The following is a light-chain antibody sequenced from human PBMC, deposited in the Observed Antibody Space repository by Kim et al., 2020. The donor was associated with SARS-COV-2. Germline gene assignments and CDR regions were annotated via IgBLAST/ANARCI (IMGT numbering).Light chain of an antibody. Sequence: SYELTQPPSVSGSPGQTASITCSGDKLGDKYACWYQQKQGQSPVLVIYQDSKRPSGIPGRFSGSNSGNTATLTISGTQAMDEADYYCQAWDSSTYVFGTGTKVTVL. CDR3: QAWDSSTYV. J-gene: IGLJ1*01. CDR2: QDS. CDR1: KLGDKY. V-gene: IGLV3-1*01.